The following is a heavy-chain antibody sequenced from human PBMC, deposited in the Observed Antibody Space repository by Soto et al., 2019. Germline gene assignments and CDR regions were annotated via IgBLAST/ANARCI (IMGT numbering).Heavy chain of an antibody. Sequence: QAQLQQWGAGLLKPSETLSLTCSFHGVSFSGYFWSWIRRPPGKGLEWIGEINQSGTTHYNPSLKRRLTISVNTSTNQISLNLTSVTAADTAVYYCARRYSGSGYYESWGQGSPVTISP. D-gene: IGHD5-12*01. J-gene: IGHJ5*02. CDR2: INQSGTT. CDR3: ARRYSGSGYYES. V-gene: IGHV4-34*01. CDR1: GVSFSGYF.